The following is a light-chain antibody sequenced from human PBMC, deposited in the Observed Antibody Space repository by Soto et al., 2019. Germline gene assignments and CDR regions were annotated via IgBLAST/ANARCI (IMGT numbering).Light chain of an antibody. CDR3: QQYNNWPHT. Sequence: EIVMTQSSATLSVSPGERATLSCRASQSVSSNLAWYQQKPGQAPRLLIYGASTWATGIPARFSGSGSGTEFTLTISSLQSEDFAVYYCQQYNNWPHTFGQGTKLEIK. V-gene: IGKV3-15*01. J-gene: IGKJ2*01. CDR1: QSVSSN. CDR2: GAS.